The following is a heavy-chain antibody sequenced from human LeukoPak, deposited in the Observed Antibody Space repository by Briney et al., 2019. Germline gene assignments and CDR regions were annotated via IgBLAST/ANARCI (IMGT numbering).Heavy chain of an antibody. Sequence: GGSLTLSCPASGFTFSSYGMHWVRQAPGKGLEWVAFIRYDGSNKYYADSVQGRFTISRDNSQNPLYLQTNSLRAEDTAVYYCETTLGGSPDVWGQGTLVTVSS. CDR2: IRYDGSNK. J-gene: IGHJ4*02. CDR1: GFTFSSYG. V-gene: IGHV3-30*02. CDR3: ETTLGGSPDV. D-gene: IGHD3-16*01.